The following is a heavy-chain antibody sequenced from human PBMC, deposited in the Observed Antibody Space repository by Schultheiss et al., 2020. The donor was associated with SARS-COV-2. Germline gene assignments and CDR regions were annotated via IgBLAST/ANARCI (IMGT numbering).Heavy chain of an antibody. CDR2: FGTTPTFI. J-gene: IGHJ4*02. D-gene: IGHD6-13*01. CDR3: ARDQAIVAAGTGTFVEYFDD. Sequence: GGSLRLSCVGSGFIFGRYTMNWVRQAPGKGLEWIAYFGTTPTFIYYADSVKGRFTISRDNSKNTVNLEMNSLKPDDTAVYYCARDQAIVAAGTGTFVEYFDDWGQGTLVTVSS. CDR1: GFIFGRYT. V-gene: IGHV3-21*05.